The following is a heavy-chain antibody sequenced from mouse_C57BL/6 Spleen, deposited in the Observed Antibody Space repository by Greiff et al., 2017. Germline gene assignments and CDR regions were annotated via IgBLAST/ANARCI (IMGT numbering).Heavy chain of an antibody. Sequence: EVNVVESGGGLVQPKGSLKLSCAASGFSFNTYAMNWVRQAPGKGLEWVARIRSKSNNYATYYADSVKDRFTISRDDSESMLYLQMNNLKTEDTAMYYCVSPYYYGSSSFAYWGQGTLVTVSA. J-gene: IGHJ3*01. CDR3: VSPYYYGSSSFAY. CDR1: GFSFNTYA. CDR2: IRSKSNNYAT. V-gene: IGHV10-1*01. D-gene: IGHD1-1*01.